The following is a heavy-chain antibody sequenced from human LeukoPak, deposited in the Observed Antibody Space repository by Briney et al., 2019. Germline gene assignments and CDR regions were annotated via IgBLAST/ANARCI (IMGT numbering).Heavy chain of an antibody. J-gene: IGHJ3*02. D-gene: IGHD2-21*01. Sequence: SVKVSCKASGYTFTSYGISWVRQAPGQGLEWMGGIIPIFGTANYAQKFQGRVTITTDESTSTAYMELSSLRSEDTAVYYCARAWVVIAITAAFDIWGQGTMVTVSS. V-gene: IGHV1-69*05. CDR1: GYTFTSYG. CDR2: IIPIFGTA. CDR3: ARAWVVIAITAAFDI.